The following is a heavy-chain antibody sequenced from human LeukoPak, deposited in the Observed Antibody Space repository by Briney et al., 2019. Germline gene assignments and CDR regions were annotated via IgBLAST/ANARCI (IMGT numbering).Heavy chain of an antibody. CDR2: ISSSSSYT. D-gene: IGHD5-24*01. Sequence: GGSLRLSCAASGFTFGDHYMSWIRQAPGKGLEWVSYISSSSSYTNYADSVKGRFTTSRDNAKYSLYLQMNSLRAEDTAVYYCAREEMATTGTFDIWGQGTMVTVSS. CDR1: GFTFGDHY. V-gene: IGHV3-11*06. J-gene: IGHJ3*02. CDR3: AREEMATTGTFDI.